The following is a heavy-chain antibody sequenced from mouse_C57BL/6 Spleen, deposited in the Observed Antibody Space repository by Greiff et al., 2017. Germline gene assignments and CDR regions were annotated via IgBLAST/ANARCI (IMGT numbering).Heavy chain of an antibody. J-gene: IGHJ2*01. D-gene: IGHD2-3*01. V-gene: IGHV5-17*01. CDR2: ISSGSSTI. CDR3: ERGIYDGYQSYYFDY. CDR1: GFTFSDYG. Sequence: VQLKESGGGLVKPGGSLKLSCAASGFTFSDYGMHWVRQAPEKGLEWVAYISSGSSTIYYADTVKGRFTISRDNAKNTLFLQMTSLRSEDTAMYYCERGIYDGYQSYYFDYWGQGTTLTVSS.